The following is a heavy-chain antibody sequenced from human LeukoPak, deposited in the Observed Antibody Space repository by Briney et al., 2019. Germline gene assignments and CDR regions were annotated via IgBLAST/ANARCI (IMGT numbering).Heavy chain of an antibody. D-gene: IGHD1-26*01. V-gene: IGHV1-46*01. CDR1: GYTFTSYY. CDR2: INPSSGRT. Sequence: ASVKVSCKASGYTFTSYYMHWVRQAPGQGLEWMAMINPSSGRTNYAQKFQGRVTMTTDMSTSTVYMELSSLRSEDTAVYYCARVPRYNGSVILDFWGQGTLVTVSS. J-gene: IGHJ4*02. CDR3: ARVPRYNGSVILDF.